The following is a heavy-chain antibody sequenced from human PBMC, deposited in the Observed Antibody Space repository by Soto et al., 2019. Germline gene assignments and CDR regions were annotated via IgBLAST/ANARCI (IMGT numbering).Heavy chain of an antibody. CDR3: ARARWYDAFDV. CDR2: IFHGGNT. J-gene: IGHJ3*01. CDR1: GFFISSGNY. V-gene: IGHV4-38-2*01. D-gene: IGHD2-15*01. Sequence: ETLSLTCAVSGFFISSGNYWGWIRKPPGKGLEWIGSIFHGGNTYYNPSLKSRVTISVDMSKNQFSLKLNSVTAADTAVYYCARARWYDAFDVWGQGTVVTVSS.